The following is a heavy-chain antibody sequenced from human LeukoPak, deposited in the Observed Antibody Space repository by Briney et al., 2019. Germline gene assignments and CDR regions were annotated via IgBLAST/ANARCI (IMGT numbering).Heavy chain of an antibody. CDR3: ARDLTTVTTGRLGY. J-gene: IGHJ4*02. CDR1: GFTFRSYG. V-gene: IGHV3-33*01. Sequence: PGGSLRLSCAASGFTFRSYGMHWVRQAPGNGLEWVAVIWNDGSKKHYADSVKGRFTVSRDNSKNTLYLQMNSLRAEDTAVYYCARDLTTVTTGRLGYWGQGALVTVSS. D-gene: IGHD4-17*01. CDR2: IWNDGSKK.